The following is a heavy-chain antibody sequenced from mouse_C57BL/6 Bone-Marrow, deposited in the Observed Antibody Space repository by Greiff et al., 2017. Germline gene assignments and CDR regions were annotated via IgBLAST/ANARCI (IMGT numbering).Heavy chain of an antibody. CDR1: GFTFSDYY. V-gene: IGHV5-12*01. D-gene: IGHD1-1*01. J-gene: IGHJ1*03. CDR2: ISNGGGCT. CDR3: ARHPDYYVDWYFDV. Sequence: EVKLMESGGGLVQPGGSLKLSCAASGFTFSDYYMYWVRQTPEKRLEWVAYISNGGGCTYYPDTVKGRFTISRDNAKNTLYLQMSRLKSEDTAMYYCARHPDYYVDWYFDVWGTGTTVTVSS.